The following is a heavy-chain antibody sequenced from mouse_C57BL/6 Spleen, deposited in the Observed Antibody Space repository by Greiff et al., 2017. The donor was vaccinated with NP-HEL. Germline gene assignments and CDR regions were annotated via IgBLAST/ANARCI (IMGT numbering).Heavy chain of an antibody. CDR2: IDPETGGT. D-gene: IGHD2-5*01. CDR1: GYTFTDYE. V-gene: IGHV1-15*01. J-gene: IGHJ3*01. CDR3: TRGGYSNYFAY. Sequence: QVQLQQPGAELVRPGASVTLSCKASGYTFTDYEMHWVKQTPVHGLEWIGAIDPETGGTAYNQKFKGTAILTADKSSSTAYMELRSLTSEDSAVYYCTRGGYSNYFAYWGQGTLVTVSA.